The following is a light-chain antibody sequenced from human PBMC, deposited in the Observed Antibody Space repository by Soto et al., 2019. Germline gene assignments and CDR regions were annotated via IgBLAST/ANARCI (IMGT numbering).Light chain of an antibody. CDR2: GAS. CDR1: QSVASN. V-gene: IGKV3-15*01. Sequence: EIVMTQSPASLSVSPGDGATLSCRASQSVASNVAWYQQKPGQGPRLLIHGASTRAVGVPARFSGSGSGTDFTLTISSLQSEDFAVYYGQQYHNWPPQYTFGQGTKLQIK. CDR3: QQYHNWPPQYT. J-gene: IGKJ2*01.